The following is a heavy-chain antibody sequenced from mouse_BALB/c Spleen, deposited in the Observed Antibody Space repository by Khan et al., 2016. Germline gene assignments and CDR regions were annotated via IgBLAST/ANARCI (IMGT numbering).Heavy chain of an antibody. CDR3: AREDYGNYGDYFDY. D-gene: IGHD2-1*01. CDR1: GFTFSSYA. Sequence: EVELVASGGGLVKPGGSLKLSCAASGFTFSSYAMSWVRQTPEKRLEWVASISSGGSTYYPDSVKGRFTISRDNARNILNLQMSSLRSEDTAMYYCAREDYGNYGDYFDYWGQGTTLTVSS. V-gene: IGHV5-6-5*01. CDR2: ISSGGST. J-gene: IGHJ2*01.